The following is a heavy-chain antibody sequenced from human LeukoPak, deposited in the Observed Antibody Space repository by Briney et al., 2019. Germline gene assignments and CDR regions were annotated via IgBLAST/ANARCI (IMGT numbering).Heavy chain of an antibody. V-gene: IGHV3-30*02. D-gene: IGHD5-12*01. CDR2: IRYDGSNK. CDR3: AKPIRGYSGYDPDY. J-gene: IGHJ4*02. Sequence: PGGSLRLSCAASGFTFSSYGMHWVRQAPGKGLEWVAFIRYDGSNKYYADSVKGRFTISRDNSKNTLYLQMNSLRAEDTAVYYCAKPIRGYSGYDPDYWGQGTLVTVSS. CDR1: GFTFSSYG.